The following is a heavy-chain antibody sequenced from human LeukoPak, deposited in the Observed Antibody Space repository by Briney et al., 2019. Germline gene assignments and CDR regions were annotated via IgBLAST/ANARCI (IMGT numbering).Heavy chain of an antibody. CDR1: GFTFTGHY. CDR2: LKLNGGST. Sequence: ASVRVSCKTSGFTFTGHYMHWLRQAPGQGLEWMGILKLNGGSTFYAQKFQGRVTMTTDASTSSVYMELSSLRSEDTAVYYCAREPPESYQFDYWGQGTLVTVSS. V-gene: IGHV1-46*01. CDR3: AREPPESYQFDY. J-gene: IGHJ4*02. D-gene: IGHD2-2*01.